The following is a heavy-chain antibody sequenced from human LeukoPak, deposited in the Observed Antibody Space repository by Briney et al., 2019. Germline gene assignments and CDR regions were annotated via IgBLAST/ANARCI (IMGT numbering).Heavy chain of an antibody. CDR2: IDASGGST. CDR3: AKGSGSGWYGWFAP. V-gene: IGHV3-23*01. CDR1: GFHFGCYA. D-gene: IGHD6-19*01. J-gene: IGHJ5*02. Sequence: WGSLRLPFSASGFHFGCYAMTWVRPAPGKGLEWVSSIDASGGSTYYADSVKGRFTISRDNSKNTFYLQMNTLRADDTAVYYCAKGSGSGWYGWFAPWGQGTLVTVSS.